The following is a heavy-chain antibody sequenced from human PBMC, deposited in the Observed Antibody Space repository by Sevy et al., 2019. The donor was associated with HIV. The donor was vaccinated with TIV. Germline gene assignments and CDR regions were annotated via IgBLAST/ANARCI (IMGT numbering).Heavy chain of an antibody. Sequence: GGSLRLSCAASGFTFNNAWMSWVRQAPGKGLEWVGRIKSKTDGGTTDYAAPVKGRFTISRADSKNTLYLQMNSLKTEDTAVYYCTTGSSSYYDFWSGYSPSYYFDYWGQGTLVTVSS. CDR3: TTGSSSYYDFWSGYSPSYYFDY. CDR2: IKSKTDGGTT. V-gene: IGHV3-15*01. D-gene: IGHD3-3*01. J-gene: IGHJ4*02. CDR1: GFTFNNAW.